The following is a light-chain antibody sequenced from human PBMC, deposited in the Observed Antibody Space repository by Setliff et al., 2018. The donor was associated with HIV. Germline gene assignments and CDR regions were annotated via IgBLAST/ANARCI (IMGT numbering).Light chain of an antibody. CDR2: DVS. J-gene: IGLJ1*01. CDR1: SSDVGGYTY. V-gene: IGLV2-14*03. Sequence: QSALTQPASVSGSPGQSITISCAGISSDVGGYTYVSWCQQHPGKAPKLMIYDVSNRPSGVSIRFSGSKSGNTASLTISGLQAEDEADYYCSSYTSTPLYVFGTGTRSPS. CDR3: SSYTSTPLYV.